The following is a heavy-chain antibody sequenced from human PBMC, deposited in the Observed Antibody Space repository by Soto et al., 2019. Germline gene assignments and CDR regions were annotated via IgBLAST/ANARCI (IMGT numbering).Heavy chain of an antibody. Sequence: ASETLSLTCTVSGGSISSGGYYWSWIRQHPGKGLEWIGYIYHSGSTYYNPSLKSRVTISVDRSKNQFSLKLSSVTAADTAVYYCARSETTVASYGYWGQGTLVTVSS. D-gene: IGHD4-17*01. J-gene: IGHJ4*02. CDR2: IYHSGST. CDR1: GGSISSGGYY. CDR3: ARSETTVASYGY. V-gene: IGHV4-30-2*01.